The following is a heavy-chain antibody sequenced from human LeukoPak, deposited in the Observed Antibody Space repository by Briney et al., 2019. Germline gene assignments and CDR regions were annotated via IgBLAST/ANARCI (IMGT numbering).Heavy chain of an antibody. Sequence: GGSLRLSCAASGFIFSHHGMHWVRQAPGKGLEWVAVIWSDGTNRFYADSVKGRFIISRDNSQNTVFLQMNSLTVKDTATYYCARDAQRGFDYSNSLKNWGHGTLVTVSS. CDR2: IWSDGTNR. CDR1: GFIFSHHG. V-gene: IGHV3-33*01. J-gene: IGHJ4*01. D-gene: IGHD4-11*01. CDR3: ARDAQRGFDYSNSLKN.